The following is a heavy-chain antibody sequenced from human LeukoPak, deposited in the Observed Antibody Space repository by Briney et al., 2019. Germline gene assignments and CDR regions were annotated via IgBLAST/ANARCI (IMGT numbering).Heavy chain of an antibody. D-gene: IGHD1-14*01. V-gene: IGHV3-21*01. CDR3: ASHEGGRGPWYFDY. Sequence: PGGSLRLSCAASGFTFSSYSMNWVRQAPGKGLEWVSSIRSSSSYIYYADSVKGRFTISRDNAKNSLYLQMNSLRAEDTAVYYCASHEGGRGPWYFDYWGQGTLVTVSS. J-gene: IGHJ4*02. CDR2: IRSSSSYI. CDR1: GFTFSSYS.